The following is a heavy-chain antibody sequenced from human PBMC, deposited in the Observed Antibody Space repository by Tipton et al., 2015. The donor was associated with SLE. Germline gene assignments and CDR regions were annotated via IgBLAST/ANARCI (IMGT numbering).Heavy chain of an antibody. CDR1: GGSFSGYY. D-gene: IGHD3-9*01. CDR2: INHSGST. V-gene: IGHV4-34*01. Sequence: TLSLTCAVYGGSFSGYYWSWIRQPPGKGLEWIGEINHSGSTNYNPSLKSRVTISVDTSKNQFSLKLSSVTAADTAVYYCARAADYDIPYHFDYWGQGTLVTVSS. CDR3: ARAADYDIPYHFDY. J-gene: IGHJ4*02.